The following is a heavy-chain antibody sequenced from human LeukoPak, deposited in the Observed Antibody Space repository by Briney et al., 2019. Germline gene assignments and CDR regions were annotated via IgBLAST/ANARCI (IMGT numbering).Heavy chain of an antibody. Sequence: GRSLRLSCAASGFTFSNYWMNWVRQAPGKGLEWVANIKKDGSQRNYVDSVKGRFTISRDNAKNSLYLQMNNLRAEDTAVYYCAGPDLGGQGTLVTVSS. J-gene: IGHJ4*02. D-gene: IGHD3-16*01. CDR1: GFTFSNYW. CDR3: AGPDL. CDR2: IKKDGSQR. V-gene: IGHV3-7*03.